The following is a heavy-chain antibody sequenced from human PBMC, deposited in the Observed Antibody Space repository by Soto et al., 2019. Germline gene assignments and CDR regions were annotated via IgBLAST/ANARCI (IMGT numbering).Heavy chain of an antibody. CDR2: IRSKGNNYAT. V-gene: IGHV3-73*01. D-gene: IGHD3-3*01. J-gene: IGHJ6*03. CDR1: GFTFSSSA. Sequence: EVQLVASGGGLVQPGGSLKLSCAASGFTFSSSAMHWVRQASGKGLEWVGRIRSKGNNYATAYGASLKGRFTISRNDSKNTAYLQMNSLKTEDTAVYYCSRQASDFWSGKPQYYMDVWGKGTTVTVSS. CDR3: SRQASDFWSGKPQYYMDV.